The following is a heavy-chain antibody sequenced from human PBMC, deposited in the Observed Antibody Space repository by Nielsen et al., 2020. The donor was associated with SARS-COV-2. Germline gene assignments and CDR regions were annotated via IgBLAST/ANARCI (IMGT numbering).Heavy chain of an antibody. D-gene: IGHD6-19*01. CDR1: GSSIRSYY. CDR3: ATVGSGWYKYFDY. CDR2: IHNIGIT. Sequence: SETLSLTSTVSGSSIRSYYWSWIRQPPGKGLEWIGYIHNIGITNYNPSLKSRVTISADTSKNQFSMKLSSVTAADTAVYYCATVGSGWYKYFDYWGQGTLVTVSS. V-gene: IGHV4-59*12. J-gene: IGHJ4*02.